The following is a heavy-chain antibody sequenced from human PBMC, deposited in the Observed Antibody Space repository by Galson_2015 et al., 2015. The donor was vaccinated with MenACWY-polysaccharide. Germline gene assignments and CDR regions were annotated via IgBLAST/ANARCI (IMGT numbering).Heavy chain of an antibody. V-gene: IGHV1-18*01. CDR2: ISVYNGNT. CDR1: GYTFTSYG. J-gene: IGHJ4*02. CDR3: ARDFLSTVTTRPGY. D-gene: IGHD4-17*01. Sequence: CKASGYTFTSYGISWVRQAPGKGLEWMGWISVYNGNTKYAQNLQGRVTMTTDTSTSTAYMELRSLRSDDTAVYYCARDFLSTVTTRPGYWGQGTLVTVSS.